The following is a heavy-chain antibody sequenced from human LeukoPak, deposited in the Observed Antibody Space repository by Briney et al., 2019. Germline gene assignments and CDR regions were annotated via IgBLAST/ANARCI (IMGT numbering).Heavy chain of an antibody. V-gene: IGHV4-59*08. D-gene: IGHD4-17*01. CDR2: ILYSGST. CDR3: ARPLYGDDAFEI. J-gene: IGHJ3*02. CDR1: GDSISSYY. Sequence: SETLSLTCTVSGDSISSYYWSWIRQPPGKGLEWIGYILYSGSTNYNPSLKSRVTISLDTPKNQFSLKLSSVTAADTAVYYCARPLYGDDAFEIWGQGTMVTVSS.